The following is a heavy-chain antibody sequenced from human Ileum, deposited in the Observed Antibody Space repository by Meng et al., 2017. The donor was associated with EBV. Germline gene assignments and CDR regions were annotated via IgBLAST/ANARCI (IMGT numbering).Heavy chain of an antibody. CDR1: GGSISRSDW. D-gene: IGHD3-10*01. V-gene: IGHV4-4*02. CDR2: INSNWNT. J-gene: IGHJ4*02. CDR3: VRVRGDFDY. Sequence: QVQLQESGPGLVKPSXXLALTCAVSGGSISRSDWWCWVRQPPGKGLEWIGSINSNWNTYYNPSLTRRVTMSVDTSKNQFSLKLSSVTAADTAVYYCVRVRGDFDYWGQGTLVTVSS.